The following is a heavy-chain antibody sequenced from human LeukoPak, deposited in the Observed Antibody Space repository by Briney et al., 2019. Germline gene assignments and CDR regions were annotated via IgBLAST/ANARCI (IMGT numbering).Heavy chain of an antibody. J-gene: IGHJ4*02. V-gene: IGHV3-30*18. CDR3: AKGRDSWSKKIDY. Sequence: PGRSLRLSCAASGFTFSSYCMYWVRQAPGKGLEWVAVISYHGSNKYYADSVKGRFTISRDNSKNTLYLQMNSLRGEDTAVYYCAKGRDSWSKKIDYWGQGTLVTVSS. D-gene: IGHD3-3*01. CDR2: ISYHGSNK. CDR1: GFTFSSYC.